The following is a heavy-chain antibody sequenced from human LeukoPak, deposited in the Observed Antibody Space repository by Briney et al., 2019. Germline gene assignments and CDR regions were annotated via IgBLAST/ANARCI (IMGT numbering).Heavy chain of an antibody. CDR2: LDPEHGGR. J-gene: IGHJ5*02. CDR3: ATATIIWGGYRSWLDT. Sequence: GASVKVSCKVSGKSLTRVSLHWVRHSPGKGLEWMGGLDPEHGGRLYAQTFQGRVTMTEDASTDTAYMELNRLRSEDTAVYYCATATIIWGGYRSWLDTWGQGTLVTVSS. D-gene: IGHD3-16*02. CDR1: GKSLTRVS. V-gene: IGHV1-24*01.